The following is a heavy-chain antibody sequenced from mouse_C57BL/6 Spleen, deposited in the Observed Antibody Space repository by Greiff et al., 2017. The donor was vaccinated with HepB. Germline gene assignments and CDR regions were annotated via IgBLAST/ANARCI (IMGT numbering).Heavy chain of an antibody. Sequence: VQLQQSVAELVKPGASVKLSCKASGYTFTEYTIHWVKQRSGQGLEWIGWFYPGSGSIKYNEKFKDKATLTADKSSSTVYMELSRLTSEDSAVYFCARHEWYGYDVGDYYAMDYWGQGTSVTVSS. D-gene: IGHD2-2*01. CDR2: FYPGSGSI. V-gene: IGHV1-62-2*01. J-gene: IGHJ4*01. CDR1: GYTFTEYT. CDR3: ARHEWYGYDVGDYYAMDY.